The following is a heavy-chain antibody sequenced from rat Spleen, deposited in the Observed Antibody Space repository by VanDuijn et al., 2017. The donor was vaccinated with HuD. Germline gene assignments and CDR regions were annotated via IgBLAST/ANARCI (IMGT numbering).Heavy chain of an antibody. D-gene: IGHD1-12*02. CDR2: IIYDGSRT. V-gene: IGHV5S10*01. CDR1: GFTFSDFN. Sequence: EVQLVESGGGLVQPGRSMKFSCAASGFTFSDFNMAWVRQSPKKGLEWVATIIYDGSRTYYRDSVKGRFTISRDNAKSTLYLQMDSLRSEDTATYYCATDTFYDGTYYPGGFDYWGQGVMVTVSS. CDR3: ATDTFYDGTYYPGGFDY. J-gene: IGHJ2*01.